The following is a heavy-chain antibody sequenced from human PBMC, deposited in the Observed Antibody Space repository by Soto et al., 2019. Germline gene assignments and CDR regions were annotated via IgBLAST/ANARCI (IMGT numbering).Heavy chain of an antibody. J-gene: IGHJ4*02. CDR1: GGSISSGGYY. CDR2: IYYSGST. V-gene: IGHV4-31*03. Sequence: QVQLQESGPGLVKPSQTLSLTCTVSGGSISSGGYYWSWIRQHPGKGLEWIGYIYYSGSTYYNPSLKSRVTISVDTSKNQSSLKLSSVTAADTAVYYCARGGLWFAPNYFDYWGQGTLVTVSS. CDR3: ARGGLWFAPNYFDY. D-gene: IGHD3-10*01.